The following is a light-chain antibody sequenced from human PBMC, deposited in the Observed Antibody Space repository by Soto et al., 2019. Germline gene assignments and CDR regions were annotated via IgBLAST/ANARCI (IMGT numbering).Light chain of an antibody. CDR3: GTWDTALSAGK. CDR2: DTS. Sequence: QSVLTQPPSVSAATGQRVIISCSGSDSNVGNNYVSWYQQFPGAPPKLLIYDTSKRPSWISGRFSASKSGTSATLIISSLQTGDEAHYYCGTWDTALSAGKFGGGTKLTVL. CDR1: DSNVGNNY. J-gene: IGLJ3*02. V-gene: IGLV1-51*01.